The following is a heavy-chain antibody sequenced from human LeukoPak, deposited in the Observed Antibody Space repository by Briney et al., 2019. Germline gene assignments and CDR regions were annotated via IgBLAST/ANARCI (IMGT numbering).Heavy chain of an antibody. J-gene: IGHJ3*02. CDR3: ARDICSSTSCYEDI. CDR2: IYYSGST. CDR1: GGSISSGGYY. D-gene: IGHD2-2*01. V-gene: IGHV4-31*03. Sequence: KPSQTLSLTCTVSGGSISSGGYYWSWIRQHLGKGLEWIGYIYYSGSTYYNPSLKSRVTISVDTSKNQFSLKLSSVTAADTAVYYCARDICSSTSCYEDIWGQGTMVTVSS.